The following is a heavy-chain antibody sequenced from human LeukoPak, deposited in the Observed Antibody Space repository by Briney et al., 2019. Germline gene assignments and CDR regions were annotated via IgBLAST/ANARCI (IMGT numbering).Heavy chain of an antibody. V-gene: IGHV4-59*08. CDR3: ARLVEAAGTALFDY. Sequence: SETLSLTCTVSGGSISSYYWSWIRQPPGKGLEWIGYIYYSGSTNYNPSLKSRVTISVDTSKNQFSLKLSSVTAADTAVYYCARLVEAAGTALFDYWGQGTLVTVSS. CDR1: GGSISSYY. CDR2: IYYSGST. D-gene: IGHD6-13*01. J-gene: IGHJ4*02.